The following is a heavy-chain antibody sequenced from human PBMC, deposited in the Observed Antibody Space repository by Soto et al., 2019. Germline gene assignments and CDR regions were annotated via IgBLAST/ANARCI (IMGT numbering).Heavy chain of an antibody. J-gene: IGHJ4*02. CDR1: GGSISPYY. CDR3: ARGGMLIIPSATAFDY. CDR2: IYASGGT. D-gene: IGHD3-16*01. Sequence: PSETLSLTCTVSGGSISPYYWSWIRQPAGKGLDWIGRIYASGGTNYNPSLKGRVTMSVATSKNQFSLKLSSMTAADTAVYYCARGGMLIIPSATAFDYWGQGTLVTVSS. V-gene: IGHV4-4*07.